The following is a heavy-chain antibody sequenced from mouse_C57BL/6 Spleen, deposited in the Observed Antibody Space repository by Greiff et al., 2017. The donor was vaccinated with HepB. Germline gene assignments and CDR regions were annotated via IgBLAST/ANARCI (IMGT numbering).Heavy chain of an antibody. CDR2: IHPNSGST. CDR1: GYTFTSYW. J-gene: IGHJ1*03. CDR3: ARTPPYYGSSRGYFDV. D-gene: IGHD1-1*01. Sequence: VQLQQSGAELVKPGASVKLSCKASGYTFTSYWMHWVKQRPGQGLEWIGMIHPNSGSTNYNEKFKSKATLTVDKSSSTAYMQLSSLTSEDSAVYYCARTPPYYGSSRGYFDVWGTGTTVTVSS. V-gene: IGHV1-64*01.